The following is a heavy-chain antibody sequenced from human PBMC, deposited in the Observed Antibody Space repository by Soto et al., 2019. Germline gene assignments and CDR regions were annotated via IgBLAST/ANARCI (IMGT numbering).Heavy chain of an antibody. D-gene: IGHD2-15*01. CDR3: ARHLSRLLLPWFDP. CDR1: GGSISSSSYY. J-gene: IGHJ5*02. V-gene: IGHV4-39*01. Sequence: QLQLQESGPGLVKPSETLSLTCTVSGGSISSSSYYWGWIRQPPGKGLEWIGSIYYSGSTYYNPSLKRRVPISVDTSQNQFSLKLSSVTAADTAVYYCARHLSRLLLPWFDPWGQGTLVTVSS. CDR2: IYYSGST.